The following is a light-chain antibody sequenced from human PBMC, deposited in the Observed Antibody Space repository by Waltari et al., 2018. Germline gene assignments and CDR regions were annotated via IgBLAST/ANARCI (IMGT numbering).Light chain of an antibody. CDR3: QTGGHGTWV. CDR2: VNSDGSH. Sequence: LVLTQSPSASASLGASVKLTCTLSSGYTSNVIAWLQQQPGKGPRYLMKVNSDGSHRKGDYFPDLFSAAKSGTECYLTISSLQSEDEADYFCQTGGHGTWVFGGGTKLTVL. J-gene: IGLJ3*02. V-gene: IGLV4-69*01. CDR1: SGYTSNV.